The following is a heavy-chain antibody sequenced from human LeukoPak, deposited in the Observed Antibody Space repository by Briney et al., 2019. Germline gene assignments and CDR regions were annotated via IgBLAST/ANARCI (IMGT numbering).Heavy chain of an antibody. Sequence: GGSLRLSCAASGFTFSNYAMNWVRQAPGKGPEWVSAFTGSGGSTYYADSVKGRFTISRDNSKNTLLLQMNSLRAEDTAVYYCAKARGSGYYSSFDLWGRGTLVTVSS. D-gene: IGHD6-19*01. CDR3: AKARGSGYYSSFDL. J-gene: IGHJ2*01. V-gene: IGHV3-23*01. CDR2: FTGSGGST. CDR1: GFTFSNYA.